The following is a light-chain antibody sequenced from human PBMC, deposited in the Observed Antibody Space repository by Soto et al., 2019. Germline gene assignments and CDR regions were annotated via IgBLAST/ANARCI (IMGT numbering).Light chain of an antibody. CDR2: DAS. CDR1: PSVSNS. Sequence: ESVLTQSPATLSLSPGERATLSCRASPSVSNSLAWYQHKPGQAPRLLIYDASNRATGVPTRFSGSGSGTDFTLTISSLEPEDFAVYYCQHSGTFGQGTKVEIK. V-gene: IGKV3-11*01. CDR3: QHSGT. J-gene: IGKJ1*01.